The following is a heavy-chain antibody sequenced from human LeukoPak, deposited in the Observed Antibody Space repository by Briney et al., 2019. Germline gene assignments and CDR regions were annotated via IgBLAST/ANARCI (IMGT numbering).Heavy chain of an antibody. D-gene: IGHD2-2*01. V-gene: IGHV3-30*18. CDR1: GFTFSSYG. CDR3: AKLASSAASESHAFDI. J-gene: IGHJ3*02. Sequence: GGSLRLSWAAPGFTFSSYGMHWVRQAPGKGLEWVAVISYDGSNKYYADSVKGRFTISRDNSKNTLYLQMNSLRAEDTAVYYCAKLASSAASESHAFDIWGQGTMVTVSS. CDR2: ISYDGSNK.